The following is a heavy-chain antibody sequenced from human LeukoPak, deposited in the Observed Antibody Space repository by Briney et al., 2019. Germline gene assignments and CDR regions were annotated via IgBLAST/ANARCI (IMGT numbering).Heavy chain of an antibody. CDR1: GFTFSSYA. D-gene: IGHD2-21*02. V-gene: IGHV3-23*01. J-gene: IGHJ4*02. CDR3: AKCDDYCGGDCYSGLFDY. Sequence: GGSLRLSCAASGFTFSSYAMSWVRQAPGKGLEWVSGISGSGGSTYYADSVKGRFTISRDNSKNTLYLQMNSLRAEDTAVYYCAKCDDYCGGDCYSGLFDYWGQGTLVTVSS. CDR2: ISGSGGST.